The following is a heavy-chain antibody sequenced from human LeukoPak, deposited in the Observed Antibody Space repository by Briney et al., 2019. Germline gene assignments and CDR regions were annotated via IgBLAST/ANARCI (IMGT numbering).Heavy chain of an antibody. CDR3: TRDQMNY. CDR2: ISSSSSTI. J-gene: IGHJ4*02. Sequence: PGGSLRLSCAASGFTFSNYNMNWVRQAPGKGLEWVSYISSSSSTIYYADSVKGRFTISRDTSKNTVSLQMNSLRVEDTAMYYCTRDQMNYWGQGTLVTVSS. D-gene: IGHD5-24*01. V-gene: IGHV3-48*01. CDR1: GFTFSNYN.